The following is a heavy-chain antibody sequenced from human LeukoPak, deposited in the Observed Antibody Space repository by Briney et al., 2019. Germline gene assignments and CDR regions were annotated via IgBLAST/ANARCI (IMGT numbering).Heavy chain of an antibody. Sequence: SETLSLTCTVSGGSISSGDYYWSWIRQPPGKGLEWIGYIYYSGSTYYNPSLTSRVTISVDTSKNQFSLKLSSVTAADTAVYYCARKVRYCSGGSCYGLRWFDPWGQGTLVTVSS. V-gene: IGHV4-30-4*08. CDR3: ARKVRYCSGGSCYGLRWFDP. D-gene: IGHD2-15*01. CDR1: GGSISSGDYY. CDR2: IYYSGST. J-gene: IGHJ5*02.